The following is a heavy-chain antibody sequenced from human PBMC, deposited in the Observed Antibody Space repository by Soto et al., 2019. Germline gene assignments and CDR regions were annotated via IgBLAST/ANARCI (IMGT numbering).Heavy chain of an antibody. CDR1: GFTFSSYA. Sequence: GGSLRLSCAASGFTFSSYAMSWVRQAPGKGLEWVSAISGSGGSTYYAVSVKGRFTISRDNSKNTLYLQMNSLRAEDTAVYYCAKGSNRGIFGVVIMSGYWGQGTLVTVSS. D-gene: IGHD3-3*01. CDR3: AKGSNRGIFGVVIMSGY. V-gene: IGHV3-23*01. CDR2: ISGSGGST. J-gene: IGHJ4*02.